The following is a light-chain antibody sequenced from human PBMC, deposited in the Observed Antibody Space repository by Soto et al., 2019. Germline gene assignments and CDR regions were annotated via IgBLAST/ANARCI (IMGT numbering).Light chain of an antibody. CDR3: SCYTTNSTLV. CDR2: EVS. J-gene: IGLJ3*02. Sequence: QSVLTQPASVSGSPGQSITISCTWISSDVGDFDYVSWYQQLPGKAPKLIIYEVSNRPSGVSNRFSGSKSGNTASLTISGLQTEDEADYYCSCYTTNSTLVFGGGTQLTVL. V-gene: IGLV2-14*03. CDR1: SSDVGDFDY.